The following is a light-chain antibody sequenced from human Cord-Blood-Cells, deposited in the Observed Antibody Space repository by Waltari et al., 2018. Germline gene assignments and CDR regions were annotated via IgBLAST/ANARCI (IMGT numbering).Light chain of an antibody. CDR2: YDD. V-gene: IGLV1-36*01. CDR3: AAWDDSLNGWV. Sequence: QPVLTQPPSVSEAPRQRVTIPCSGSSSNIGNNPLHWYQQLPGKAPNLLIYYDDLLPSGVSDRFSGSKSGTSASLAISGLQSEDEADYYCAAWDDSLNGWVFGGGTKLTVL. J-gene: IGLJ3*02. CDR1: SSNIGNNP.